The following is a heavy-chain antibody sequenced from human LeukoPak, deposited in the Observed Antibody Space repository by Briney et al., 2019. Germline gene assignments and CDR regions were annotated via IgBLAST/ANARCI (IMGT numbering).Heavy chain of an antibody. D-gene: IGHD3-16*02. Sequence: GGSLRLSCSASGFTFSSYAMHWVRQAPGKGLEYVSAISSNGGSTYYADSVKGRFTIFRDNSKNTLYLQMNSLRDDDTAVYYCARAPYGVGYTAERDYWGQGTLVTVSS. CDR1: GFTFSSYA. CDR2: ISSNGGST. V-gene: IGHV3-64*04. CDR3: ARAPYGVGYTAERDY. J-gene: IGHJ4*02.